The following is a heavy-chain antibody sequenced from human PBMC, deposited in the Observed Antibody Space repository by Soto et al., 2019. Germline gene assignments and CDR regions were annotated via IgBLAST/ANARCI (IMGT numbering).Heavy chain of an antibody. CDR3: AKTASGEWFGLSDSFDM. D-gene: IGHD3-10*01. J-gene: IGHJ3*02. Sequence: PGGSLRLSCAASGFTFSDFVMDWVRQASGKGLEWVASIRSKGDSYATEYTESVKGRSTISRDNSKNTLYLQMNSLRPEDTAVYYCAKTASGEWFGLSDSFDMWGQGTMVTVSS. CDR2: IRSKGDSYAT. CDR1: GFTFSDFV. V-gene: IGHV3-73*01.